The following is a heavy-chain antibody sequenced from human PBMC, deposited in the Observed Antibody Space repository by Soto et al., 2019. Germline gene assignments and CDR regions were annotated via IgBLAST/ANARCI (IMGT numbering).Heavy chain of an antibody. Sequence: QVQLQESGPGLVKPSGTLSLTCAVSGGSISSSNWWSWVRQTPGKGREWIGEIYHSGSTNYNPSLTSRVTISVDKSETQFSLKLSSVSAADTAVYYCARERAFGESSPGYYYYGMDVWGQGTTVTVSS. CDR1: GGSISSSNW. CDR2: IYHSGST. D-gene: IGHD3-10*01. V-gene: IGHV4-4*02. CDR3: ARERAFGESSPGYYYYGMDV. J-gene: IGHJ6*02.